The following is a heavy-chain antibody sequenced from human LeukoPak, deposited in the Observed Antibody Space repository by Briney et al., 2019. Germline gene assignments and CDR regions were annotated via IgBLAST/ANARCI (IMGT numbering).Heavy chain of an antibody. D-gene: IGHD5-18*01. J-gene: IGHJ4*02. CDR2: ISSSGSTI. Sequence: GGSLRLSSAASGFTFSDYYMSWIRQAPGKGLEWLSYISSSGSTIYYADSVKGRFTISRDNAKNSLYLQMNSLRAEDTAVYYCARVSRGYSYGREDYWGQGTLVTVSS. CDR3: ARVSRGYSYGREDY. V-gene: IGHV3-11*01. CDR1: GFTFSDYY.